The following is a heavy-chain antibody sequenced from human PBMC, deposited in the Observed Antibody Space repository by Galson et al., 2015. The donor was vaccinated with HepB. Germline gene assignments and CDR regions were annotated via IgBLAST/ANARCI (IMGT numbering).Heavy chain of an antibody. V-gene: IGHV3-30*19. J-gene: IGHJ4*02. CDR2: ISYDGSNK. D-gene: IGHD3-9*01. CDR3: ARGLNDILTEYYFDY. CDR1: GFAFSTFG. Sequence: SLRLSCAASGFAFSTFGMHWVRQAPGKGLEWVAVISYDGSNKYYADSVKGRFTISRDYSKNTLYLQMNSLRAEDTAVYYCARGLNDILTEYYFDYWGQGTLVTVSS.